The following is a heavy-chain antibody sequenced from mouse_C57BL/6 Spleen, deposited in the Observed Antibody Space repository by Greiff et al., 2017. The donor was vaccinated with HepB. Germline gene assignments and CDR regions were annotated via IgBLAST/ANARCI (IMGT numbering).Heavy chain of an antibody. CDR2: IFPGSGST. CDR1: GYTFTDYY. CDR3: ARGGEGFRGIWFAY. J-gene: IGHJ3*01. Sequence: QVQLKESGPELVKPGASVKISCKASGYTFTDYYINWVKQRPGQGLEWIGWIFPGSGSTYYNEKFKGKATLTVDKSSSTAYMLLSSLTSEDSAVYFCARGGEGFRGIWFAYWGQGTLVTVSA. V-gene: IGHV1-75*01.